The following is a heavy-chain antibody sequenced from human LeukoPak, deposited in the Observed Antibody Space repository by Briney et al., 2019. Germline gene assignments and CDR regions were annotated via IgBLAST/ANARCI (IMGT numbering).Heavy chain of an antibody. V-gene: IGHV4-39*07. CDR2: IYYSGST. J-gene: IGHJ4*02. CDR3: AREGSSWYKEGYYFDY. D-gene: IGHD6-13*01. CDR1: GDSVSSTNYY. Sequence: SETLSLTCTVSGDSVSSTNYYWDWIRQPPGKGLEWIGSIYYSGSTYYNPSLKSRVTISVDTSKNQFSLKLSSVTAADTAVYYCAREGSSWYKEGYYFDYWGQGTLVTVSS.